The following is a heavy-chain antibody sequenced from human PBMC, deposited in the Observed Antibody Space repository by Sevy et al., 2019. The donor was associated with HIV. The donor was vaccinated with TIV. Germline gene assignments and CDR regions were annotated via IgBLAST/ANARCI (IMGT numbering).Heavy chain of an antibody. V-gene: IGHV4-59*01. J-gene: IGHJ4*02. D-gene: IGHD1-1*01. CDR2: IYFTGNT. CDR1: GGSISSYF. CDR3: ARDSTTRPRVLDY. Sequence: SETLSLTCSVSGGSISSYFWTWVRQSPGKGLEWIGNIYFTGNTDYSPTLKSRVTLSLDTSKSHFSLILNSVTAADTAVYYCARDSTTRPRVLDYWGQGTLVTVSS.